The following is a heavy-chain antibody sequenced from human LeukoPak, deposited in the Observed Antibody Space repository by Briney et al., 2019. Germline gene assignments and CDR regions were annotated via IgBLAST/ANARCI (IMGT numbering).Heavy chain of an antibody. J-gene: IGHJ5*02. V-gene: IGHV1-24*01. CDR1: EYTLTELS. D-gene: IGHD2/OR15-2a*01. CDR2: FDPEDGET. Sequence: GASVKVSCKVSEYTLTELSMHWVRQAPGKGLEWMGGFDPEDGETIYAQKFQGRVTMTEDTSTDTAYMELSSQRSEDTAVYYCATSFLDGWFDPWGQGTLVTVSS. CDR3: ATSFLDGWFDP.